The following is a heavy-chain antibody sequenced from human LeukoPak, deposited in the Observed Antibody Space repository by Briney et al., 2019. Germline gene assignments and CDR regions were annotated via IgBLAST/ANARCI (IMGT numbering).Heavy chain of an antibody. J-gene: IGHJ5*02. CDR1: GGSFSGYY. D-gene: IGHD3-22*01. CDR2: INHSGST. V-gene: IGHV4-34*01. Sequence: PSETLSLTCAVYGGSFSGYYWSWIRQPPGKGLEWIGEINHSGSTNYNPSLKSRVTISVDTSKNQFSLKLSSVTAADTAVYYCARVRYYYDSSENNWFDPWGQGTLVTVSS. CDR3: ARVRYYYDSSENNWFDP.